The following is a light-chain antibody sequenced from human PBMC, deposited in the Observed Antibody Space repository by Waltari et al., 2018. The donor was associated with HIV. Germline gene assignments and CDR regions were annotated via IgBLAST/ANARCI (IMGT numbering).Light chain of an antibody. CDR3: HQTYTTPPT. CDR2: GAS. J-gene: IGKJ4*01. V-gene: IGKV1-39*01. Sequence: DIQMTQSPSSLSASVGDRVTITCRASQPISTYLNWFQQKPGKAPNLLIYGASSLHSAFPSRVRGSGSGANFTLTSSSLQPEDFATYFCHQTYTTPPTFGGGTKVDIK. CDR1: QPISTY.